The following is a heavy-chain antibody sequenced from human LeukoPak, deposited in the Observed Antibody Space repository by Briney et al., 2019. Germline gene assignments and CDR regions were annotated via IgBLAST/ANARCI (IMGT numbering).Heavy chain of an antibody. Sequence: PSETLSLTCAVCGGSFRGYYLNWIRQPPGKGLEWIGEISDSGSTNYNPSLKSRVTISVDTSKNHFSLKLSSVTAADTAVYYCARGGGDGYKLDYWGQGTLVTVSS. D-gene: IGHD5-24*01. V-gene: IGHV4-34*01. CDR3: ARGGGDGYKLDY. CDR1: GGSFRGYY. J-gene: IGHJ4*02. CDR2: ISDSGST.